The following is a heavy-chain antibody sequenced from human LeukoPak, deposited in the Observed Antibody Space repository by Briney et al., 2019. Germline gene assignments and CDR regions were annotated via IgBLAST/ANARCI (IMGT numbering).Heavy chain of an antibody. CDR2: IYPGDSDT. Sequence: GESLKISCRGSGYSFTTYWIGLVRQMPGKGLEWMGIIYPGDSDTTYSPSFQGQVTISADKSISTAYLQWSSPKASDTAMYYCARVAGSGTYSAFDVWGQGTMVTVSS. CDR3: ARVAGSGTYSAFDV. D-gene: IGHD1-26*01. CDR1: GYSFTTYW. V-gene: IGHV5-51*01. J-gene: IGHJ3*01.